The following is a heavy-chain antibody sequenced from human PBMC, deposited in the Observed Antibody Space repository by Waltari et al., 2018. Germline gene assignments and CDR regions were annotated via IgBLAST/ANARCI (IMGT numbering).Heavy chain of an antibody. J-gene: IGHJ2*01. CDR1: GFTFRSYR. Sequence: EVQLVESGGGLVKPGGSMRLSCAASGFTFRSYRMNWGRQAPGKGLEWVSSISSSSSYIYYADSVKGRFTISRDNAKNSLYLQMNSLRAEDTAVYYCAREYSFVVVVPAAIWYFDLWGRGTLVTVSS. CDR2: ISSSSSYI. D-gene: IGHD2-2*01. CDR3: AREYSFVVVVPAAIWYFDL. V-gene: IGHV3-21*01.